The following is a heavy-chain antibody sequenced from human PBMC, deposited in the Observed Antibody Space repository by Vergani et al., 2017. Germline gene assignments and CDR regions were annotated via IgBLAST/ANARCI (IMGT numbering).Heavy chain of an antibody. CDR1: GFTFSSYA. Sequence: QVQLVESGGGVVQPGRSLRLSCAASGFTFSSYAMHWVRQAPGKGLEWVSAISARYPSTYYADSVKGRFTISRDNSKNTLYLQMNSLRAEDTAVYYCARAPWQQLPSFQHWGQGTLVTVSS. V-gene: IGHV3-NL1*01. CDR3: ARAPWQQLPSFQH. J-gene: IGHJ1*01. CDR2: ISARYPST. D-gene: IGHD6-13*01.